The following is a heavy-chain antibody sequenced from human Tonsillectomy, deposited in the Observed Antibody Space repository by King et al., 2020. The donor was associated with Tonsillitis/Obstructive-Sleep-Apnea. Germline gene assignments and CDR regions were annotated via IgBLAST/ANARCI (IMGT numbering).Heavy chain of an antibody. D-gene: IGHD3-3*01. J-gene: IGHJ3*02. CDR1: GGSISSYY. CDR2: IYYSGSA. CDR3: AREEERTFFGVVIKAFDI. Sequence: VQLQESGPGLVKPSETLSLTCTVSGGSISSYYWSWLRQHPGKGREWFGYIYYSGSANYNPSLKSRVTISVDTSKNQFSLKLSCVTAADTAVYYCAREEERTFFGVVIKAFDIWGQGTMVTVSS. V-gene: IGHV4-59*01.